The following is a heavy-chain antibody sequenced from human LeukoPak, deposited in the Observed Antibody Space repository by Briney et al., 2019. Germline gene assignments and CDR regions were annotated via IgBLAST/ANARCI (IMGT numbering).Heavy chain of an antibody. V-gene: IGHV1-69*05. Sequence: SVKVSCKASGGTFSSYAISWLRQAPGQRLEWMGRIIPIFGTANYAQKFQGRVTITTDESTSTAYMELSSLRSEDTAVYYCASGEGERLFDYWGQGTLVTVSS. CDR2: IIPIFGTA. J-gene: IGHJ4*02. CDR3: ASGEGERLFDY. D-gene: IGHD1-26*01. CDR1: GGTFSSYA.